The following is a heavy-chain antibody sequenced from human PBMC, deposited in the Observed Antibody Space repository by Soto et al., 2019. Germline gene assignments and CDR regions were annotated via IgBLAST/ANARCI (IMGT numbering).Heavy chain of an antibody. CDR1: GKAFTSFW. CDR2: IYPGDSDT. D-gene: IGHD3-22*01. J-gene: IGHJ3*02. V-gene: IGHV5-51*01. CDR3: AKQDDRGALEI. Sequence: RESLKISCKLSGKAFTSFWIVWVRQMPGRGLEWMRNIYPGDSDTRYTPPFQGQVTISADKSTNTAYLQWHSLQASDTALYYCAKQDDRGALEIWGQGTKVTVSS.